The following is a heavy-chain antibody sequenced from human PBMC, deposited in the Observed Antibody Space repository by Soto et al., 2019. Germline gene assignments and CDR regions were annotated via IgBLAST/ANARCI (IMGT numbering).Heavy chain of an antibody. CDR3: ARAGYCTNGVCRPFDY. J-gene: IGHJ4*02. V-gene: IGHV4-34*09. D-gene: IGHD2-8*01. CDR1: GGSFSGYY. CDR2: INNSGNT. Sequence: SETLSLTCAVYGGSFSGYYWSWIRQPPGKWLEWIGEINNSGNTNYNPSLKSRVSISVDTSENQFSLKLSSVTAADTGVYYCARAGYCTNGVCRPFDYWGQGTVVTVSS.